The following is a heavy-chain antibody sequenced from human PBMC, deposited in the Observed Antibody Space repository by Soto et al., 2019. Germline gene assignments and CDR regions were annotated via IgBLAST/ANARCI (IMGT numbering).Heavy chain of an antibody. D-gene: IGHD3-22*01. V-gene: IGHV3-30-3*01. CDR1: GFTFSSYA. J-gene: IGHJ4*02. CDR3: ARDTPYYYDSSGYYPTDY. Sequence: GGSLRLSCAASGFTFSSYAMHWVRQAPGNGLEWVAVISYDGSNKYYADSVKGRFTISRDNSKNTLYLQMNSLRAEDTAVYYCARDTPYYYDSSGYYPTDYWGQGTLVTVSS. CDR2: ISYDGSNK.